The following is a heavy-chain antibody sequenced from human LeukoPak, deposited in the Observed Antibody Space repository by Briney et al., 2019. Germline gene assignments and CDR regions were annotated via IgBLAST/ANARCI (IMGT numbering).Heavy chain of an antibody. V-gene: IGHV4-4*02. D-gene: IGHD4-17*01. CDR1: GDSISSTNW. CDR2: IDHRGNT. CDR3: ARGYGPGY. Sequence: SGTLSLTCAVSGDSISSTNWWNWVRQPLGKGLEWIGEIDHRGNTNYNPSLKSRVSISADKSKNQFSLKLTSVTAADTAVYYCARGYGPGYWGQGILVTVSA. J-gene: IGHJ4*02.